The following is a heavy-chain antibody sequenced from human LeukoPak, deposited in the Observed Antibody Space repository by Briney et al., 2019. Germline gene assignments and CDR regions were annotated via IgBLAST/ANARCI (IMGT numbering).Heavy chain of an antibody. J-gene: IGHJ3*02. CDR1: GFSLSNARMG. CDR3: ARTYCGGDCYAFDI. CDR2: IFSNDEK. Sequence: SGPTLVNPTETLTLTCTVSGFSLSNARMGVSWIRQPPGKALEWLAHIFSNDEKSYRTSLKSRLTISKDTSKSQVVLTMTNMDPVDTATYYCARTYCGGDCYAFDIWGQGTMVTVSS. V-gene: IGHV2-26*01. D-gene: IGHD2-21*02.